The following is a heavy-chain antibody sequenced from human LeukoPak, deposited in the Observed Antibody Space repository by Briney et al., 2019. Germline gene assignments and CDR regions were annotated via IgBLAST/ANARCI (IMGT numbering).Heavy chain of an antibody. J-gene: IGHJ6*02. Sequence: ASVKVSCKVSGYTLTELSMHWVRQAPGKGLEWMGGFDPEDGETIYAQKFQGRVTMTEDTSTDTAYMELSSLRSEDTAVYYCATVTPAGTIIVVVTPDYYYGMDVWGQGTTVTVSS. CDR2: FDPEDGET. CDR3: ATVTPAGTIIVVVTPDYYYGMDV. CDR1: GYTLTELS. D-gene: IGHD3-22*01. V-gene: IGHV1-24*01.